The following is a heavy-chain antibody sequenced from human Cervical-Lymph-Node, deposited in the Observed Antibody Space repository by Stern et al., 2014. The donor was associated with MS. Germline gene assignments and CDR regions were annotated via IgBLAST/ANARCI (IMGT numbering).Heavy chain of an antibody. J-gene: IGHJ4*02. CDR2: INSANGNT. D-gene: IGHD6-19*01. CDR3: ARGRSTNSSGWYPLNY. CDR1: GYTFISHS. Sequence: QVQLVQSGAEVKKPGASVKVSCKASGYTFISHSIHWVRQAPGQRLEWLGWINSANGNTKYSQNFQGRVIITRDISATTAYMDLSSLRSEDTAVYYCARGRSTNSSGWYPLNYWGQGTLVTVSS. V-gene: IGHV1-3*01.